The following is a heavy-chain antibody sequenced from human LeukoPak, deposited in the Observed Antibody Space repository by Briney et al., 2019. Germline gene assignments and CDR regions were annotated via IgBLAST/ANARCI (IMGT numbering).Heavy chain of an antibody. CDR2: ISWNSGSI. J-gene: IGHJ4*02. CDR1: GFTFDAYA. Sequence: GGSLRLSCAASGFTFDAYAMHWVRQAPGKGLEWVSGISWNSGSIDYVESVKGRFTISRDNAKNSLFLQMNSLRPEDTALYYCAKGTGRYWTFFDYWGQGTLVTVSS. CDR3: AKGTGRYWTFFDY. D-gene: IGHD1-26*01. V-gene: IGHV3-9*01.